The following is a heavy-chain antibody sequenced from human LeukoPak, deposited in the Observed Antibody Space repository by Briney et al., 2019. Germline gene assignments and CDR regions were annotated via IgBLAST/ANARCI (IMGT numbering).Heavy chain of an antibody. Sequence: GGSLRLSCAASGFTFSDYYMTWIREAPGKGLGWVSYISSSVTTIYYADSVMGRFTISRDNAKNSMYLQMNSLRAEDTAVYYCARVFRGSGSYYAIGTFDLWGQGTLVTVSS. V-gene: IGHV3-11*01. CDR3: ARVFRGSGSYYAIGTFDL. CDR1: GFTFSDYY. D-gene: IGHD3-10*01. CDR2: ISSSVTTI. J-gene: IGHJ5*02.